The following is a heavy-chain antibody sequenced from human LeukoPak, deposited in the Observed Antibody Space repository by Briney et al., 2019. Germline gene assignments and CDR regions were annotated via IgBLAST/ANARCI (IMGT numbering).Heavy chain of an antibody. Sequence: ASVKVSCKVSGYTFTELFIHWVRQTPGKGLEWVGGFDPDDGEAVYAQKFQGRVTMTEDTSTDTAYMDLRSLRPEDTAVYYCTTGNRDDGSDYDLYYKYSMDVWGQGTTVTVSS. CDR2: FDPDDGEA. CDR3: TTGNRDDGSDYDLYYKYSMDV. V-gene: IGHV1-24*01. CDR1: GYTFTELF. D-gene: IGHD3-22*01. J-gene: IGHJ6*02.